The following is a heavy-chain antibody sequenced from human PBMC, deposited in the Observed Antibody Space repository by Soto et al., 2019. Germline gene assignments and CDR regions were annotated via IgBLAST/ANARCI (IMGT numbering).Heavy chain of an antibody. D-gene: IGHD3-16*02. J-gene: IGHJ4*02. CDR3: AKGLGRLGELSLYVDY. V-gene: IGHV3-23*01. CDR2: ISGSGGST. Sequence: PGGSLRLSCAASGFTFSSYAMSWVRQAPGKGLEWVSAISGSGGSTYYADSVKGRFTISRDNSKNTLYLQMNSLRAEDTAVYYCAKGLGRLGELSLYVDYWGQGTLVTVSS. CDR1: GFTFSSYA.